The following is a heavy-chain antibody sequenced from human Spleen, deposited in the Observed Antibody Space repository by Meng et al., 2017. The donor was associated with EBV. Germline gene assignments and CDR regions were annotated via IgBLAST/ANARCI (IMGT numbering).Heavy chain of an antibody. CDR2: IYHSGST. CDR3: ARGKTWIAAAGTFDY. D-gene: IGHD6-13*01. Sequence: QGQLPESGPGLGKPSGTLSLTGAVAGGSISSSNWWSWVRQPPGKGLEWIGEIYHSGSTNYNPSLKSRVTISIDKSKNQFSLKLNSVTAADTALYYCARGKTWIAAAGTFDYWGQGTLVTVSS. J-gene: IGHJ4*02. V-gene: IGHV4-4*02. CDR1: GGSISSSNW.